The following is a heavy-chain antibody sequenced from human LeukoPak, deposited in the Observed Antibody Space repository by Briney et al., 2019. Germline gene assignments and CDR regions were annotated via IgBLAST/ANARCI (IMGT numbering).Heavy chain of an antibody. J-gene: IGHJ4*02. D-gene: IGHD6-19*01. Sequence: GESLQISCKSSGYRFSNFWIAWVRQLPGKGLEWMGIIHPSNSKTRYSPSFEDEVTISADKSISTVYLQWSSPKTSDSAIYYCARGGQAVPGQRFDYWGQGTLVTVS. CDR1: GYRFSNFW. CDR3: ARGGQAVPGQRFDY. V-gene: IGHV5-51*01. CDR2: IHPSNSKT.